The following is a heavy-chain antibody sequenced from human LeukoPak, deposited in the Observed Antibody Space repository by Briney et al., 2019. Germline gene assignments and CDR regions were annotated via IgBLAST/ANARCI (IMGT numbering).Heavy chain of an antibody. CDR1: GFTFSSYW. V-gene: IGHV3-74*01. D-gene: IGHD2-15*01. Sequence: GGSLRLSCAASGFTFSSYWMHWVRQAPGKGLVWVSRINSDGSSTSYADSVKGRFTISRDNAKNTLYLQMNSLRAEDTAVYYCAKDRRLGYCSGGSCHPHDAFDIWGQGTMVTVSS. J-gene: IGHJ3*02. CDR3: AKDRRLGYCSGGSCHPHDAFDI. CDR2: INSDGSST.